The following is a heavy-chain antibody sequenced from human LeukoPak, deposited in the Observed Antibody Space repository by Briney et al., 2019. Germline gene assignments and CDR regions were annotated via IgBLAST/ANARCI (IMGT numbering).Heavy chain of an antibody. CDR2: ISYDGSNK. J-gene: IGHJ4*02. V-gene: IGHV3-30-3*01. CDR3: ARDLVGTYYFDY. D-gene: IGHD1-1*01. Sequence: GGSLRLSCAASGFTFSSYAMHWVRQAPGKGLEWVAVISYDGSNKYYADSVKGRFTISRDNSKNTLYLQMNSLRAEDTAVYYCARDLVGTYYFDYWGQGTLVTVSS. CDR1: GFTFSSYA.